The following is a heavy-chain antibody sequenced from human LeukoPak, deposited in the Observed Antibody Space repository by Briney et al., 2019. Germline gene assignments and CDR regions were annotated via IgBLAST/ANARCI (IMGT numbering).Heavy chain of an antibody. J-gene: IGHJ5*02. CDR3: ATRLSSSPYSSGWNWFDP. Sequence: PGGSLRLSCAASGFTFSSYAMSWVRQAPGKGLEWVSAISGSGGSTYYADSVKGRFTISRDNSKNTLYLQMNSLRAEDTAVYYCATRLSSSPYSSGWNWFDPWDQGTLVTVSS. V-gene: IGHV3-23*01. CDR1: GFTFSSYA. CDR2: ISGSGGST. D-gene: IGHD6-19*01.